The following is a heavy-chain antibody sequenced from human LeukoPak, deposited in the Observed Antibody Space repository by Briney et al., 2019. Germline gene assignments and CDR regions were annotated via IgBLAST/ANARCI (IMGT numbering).Heavy chain of an antibody. CDR2: IKQDGSEN. CDR1: GFTFINYW. Sequence: GGSLRLSCAGSGFTFINYWMSWVRQAPGRGLEWVANIKQDGSENYYVDPVKGRFTISRDNAKNSLYLQMNSLRAEDTAVYYCARPFWGIAAAEVWFDPWGQGTLVTVSS. D-gene: IGHD6-13*01. J-gene: IGHJ5*02. CDR3: ARPFWGIAAAEVWFDP. V-gene: IGHV3-7*01.